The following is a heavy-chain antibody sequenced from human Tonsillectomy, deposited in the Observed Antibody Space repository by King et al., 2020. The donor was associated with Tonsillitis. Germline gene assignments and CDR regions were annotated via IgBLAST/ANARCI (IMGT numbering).Heavy chain of an antibody. D-gene: IGHD6-13*01. Sequence: QLVQSGPEVKKPGASVKVSCKASDFTLSNYGISWVRQAPGQGLEWVGWISANSGNTKYAQKFQGRVIMTTDTSTNTAYMELRSLRSDDTAMFYCARDDDGNRQLEPDHWGQGTLVSVSS. CDR2: ISANSGNT. J-gene: IGHJ5*02. V-gene: IGHV1-18*04. CDR1: DFTLSNYG. CDR3: ARDDDGNRQLEPDH.